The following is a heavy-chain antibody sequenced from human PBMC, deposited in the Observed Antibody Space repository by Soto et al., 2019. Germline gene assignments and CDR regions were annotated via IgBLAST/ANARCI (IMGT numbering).Heavy chain of an antibody. V-gene: IGHV4-34*01. CDR1: GGSFSDYY. Sequence: PSETLSLTCAVYGGSFSDYYWSWIRQPPGKGLEWIGEINHSGCTNYNPSLKSRVTISVDAPKNQFSLKVNSVTAADTGVYYCASQALDTAIFDYWGQGTLVTVSS. CDR3: ASQALDTAIFDY. CDR2: INHSGCT. D-gene: IGHD5-18*01. J-gene: IGHJ4*02.